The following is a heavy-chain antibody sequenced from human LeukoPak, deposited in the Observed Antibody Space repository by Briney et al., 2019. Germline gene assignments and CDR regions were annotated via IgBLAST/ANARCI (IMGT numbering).Heavy chain of an antibody. V-gene: IGHV3-21*01. CDR2: ISSSSSYI. J-gene: IGHJ5*02. D-gene: IGHD5-18*01. CDR1: GFTFSSYS. Sequence: GGSLRLSCAASGFTFSSYSMNWVRQAPGKGLEWVSSISSSSSYIYYADSVKGRFTISRDNAKNSLYLQMNSLRAEDTAVYYCARDGGYSYAPSANWFDPWGQGTLVTVSS. CDR3: ARDGGYSYAPSANWFDP.